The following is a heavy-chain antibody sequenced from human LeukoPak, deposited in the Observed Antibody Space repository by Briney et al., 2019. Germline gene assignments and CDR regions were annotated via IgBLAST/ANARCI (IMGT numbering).Heavy chain of an antibody. Sequence: GGSLRLSCAASGFSFSAYAMHWVRQAPGEGLEWVALISYDGSKIYYADSVKGRFTISRDNSKNTLYLHMNSLRTEGTSVYYCARPDAPWVTAGVDYWGQGTLVTVSS. D-gene: IGHD2-21*02. J-gene: IGHJ4*02. V-gene: IGHV3-30*04. CDR2: ISYDGSKI. CDR3: ARPDAPWVTAGVDY. CDR1: GFSFSAYA.